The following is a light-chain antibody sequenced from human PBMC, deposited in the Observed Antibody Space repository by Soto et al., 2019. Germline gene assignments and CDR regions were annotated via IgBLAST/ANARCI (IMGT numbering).Light chain of an antibody. V-gene: IGLV2-14*01. CDR2: EVS. CDR3: SSHTSRNTRV. Sequence: QSVLTQPASVSGSPGQSIAISCTGTSSDVGAYDYDSWYQQHPGKAPKLMIYEVSNRPSGVSNRFSGSKSVNTATLTISGLQAEDEADYYCSSHTSRNTRVFGTGTKVTVL. J-gene: IGLJ1*01. CDR1: SSDVGAYDY.